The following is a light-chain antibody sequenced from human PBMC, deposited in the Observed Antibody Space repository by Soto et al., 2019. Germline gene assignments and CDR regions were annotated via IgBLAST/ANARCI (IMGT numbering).Light chain of an antibody. V-gene: IGKV2-30*01. CDR2: LTS. CDR1: QSIAYSDGYTY. Sequence: DVVMTQSPLSLPVTLGQSASISCRSSQSIAYSDGYTYMNWFQQRPGQSPRRLISLTSRRDSGVPARFSASGSGTDFTLTISRVEAEDVGIYYCMQSTHWPPTFGRGTTVEIK. CDR3: MQSTHWPPT. J-gene: IGKJ1*01.